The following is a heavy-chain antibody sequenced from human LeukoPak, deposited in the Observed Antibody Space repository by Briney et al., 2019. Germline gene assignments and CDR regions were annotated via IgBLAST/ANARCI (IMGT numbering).Heavy chain of an antibody. CDR3: ARDRYYYDSSGYYLFDY. CDR2: IHTSGST. Sequence: PSETLSLTCTFSGGSISSYYWSWIRRPAGNGLEWLGRIHTSGSTNYNPSLKSRVTMSVDTSKNQFSLKLSSVTAADTAVYYCARDRYYYDSSGYYLFDYWGQGTLVTVSS. J-gene: IGHJ4*02. CDR1: GGSISSYY. D-gene: IGHD3-22*01. V-gene: IGHV4-4*07.